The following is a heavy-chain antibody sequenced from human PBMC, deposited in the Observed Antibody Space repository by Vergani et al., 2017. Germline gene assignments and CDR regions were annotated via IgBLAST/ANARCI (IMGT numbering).Heavy chain of an antibody. CDR2: ISSSSSTI. CDR1: GFTFSSYS. CDR3: ARAPDRRYYYYGMDV. Sequence: EVQLVESGGGLVQPGGSLRLSCAASGFTFSSYSMNWVRHAPGKGLEWVSYISSSSSTIYYADSVKGRFTISRDNSKNSLYLQMNSLRAEDTAVYYCARAPDRRYYYYGMDVWGQGTTVTVSS. J-gene: IGHJ6*02. V-gene: IGHV3-48*01.